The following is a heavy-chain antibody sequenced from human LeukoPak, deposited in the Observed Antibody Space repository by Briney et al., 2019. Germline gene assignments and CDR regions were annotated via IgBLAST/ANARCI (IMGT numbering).Heavy chain of an antibody. V-gene: IGHV4-34*01. CDR1: GGSFSGYY. D-gene: IGHD5-24*01. J-gene: IGHJ4*02. CDR2: INHSGST. CDR3: ARDSRDEVEMATILDY. Sequence: SETLSLTCAVYGGSFSGYYWSWIRQPPGKGLEWIGEINHSGSTNYNPSLKSRVTISVDTSKNQFSLKLSSVTAADTAVYYCARDSRDEVEMATILDYWGQGTLVTVSS.